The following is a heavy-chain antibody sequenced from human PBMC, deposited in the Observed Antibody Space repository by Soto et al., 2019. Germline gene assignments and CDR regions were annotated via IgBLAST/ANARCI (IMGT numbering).Heavy chain of an antibody. Sequence: QVQLVESGGGVVQPGRSLRLSCAASGFTFSSYAMHWVRQAPGKGLEWVAVISYDGSNKYYADSVKGRFTISRDNSKNTLYLQMNSLRAEDTAVYYCERDLDGGWFDPWGQGTLVTVSS. J-gene: IGHJ5*02. CDR3: ERDLDGGWFDP. CDR2: ISYDGSNK. CDR1: GFTFSSYA. V-gene: IGHV3-30-3*01. D-gene: IGHD3-3*01.